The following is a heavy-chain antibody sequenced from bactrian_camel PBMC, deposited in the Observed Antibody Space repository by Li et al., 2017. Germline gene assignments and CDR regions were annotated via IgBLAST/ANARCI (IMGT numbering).Heavy chain of an antibody. CDR1: GLDNSAYL. CDR2: VTWSGKTT. V-gene: IGHV3S60*01. D-gene: IGHD2*01. J-gene: IGHJ4*01. CDR3: AAYDGSYSSCSLIRGRYDY. Sequence: HVQLVESGGGLVQAGGSLRLTCTASGLDNSAYLVGWFRQAPGKNREGVSCVTWSGKTTSYADSVKGRFTISRDNAKNTVYLQMNSLEPEDTAMYYCAAYDGSYSSCSLIRGRYDYWGQGTQVTVS.